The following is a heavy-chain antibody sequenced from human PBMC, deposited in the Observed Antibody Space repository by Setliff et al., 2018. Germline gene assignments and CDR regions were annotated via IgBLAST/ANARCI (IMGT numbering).Heavy chain of an antibody. Sequence: SETLSLTCTVSGGSISSGSYYWGWIRQPPRKGLEWIAYIHYSGSTNQNPSLKSRVTISVDTSKNQFSLKMSSMTAADTAVYYCARFLNPRDGYQNSPGFDFWGQGTLVTVSS. D-gene: IGHD5-12*01. V-gene: IGHV4-61*01. CDR3: ARFLNPRDGYQNSPGFDF. CDR1: GGSISSGSYY. J-gene: IGHJ4*02. CDR2: IHYSGST.